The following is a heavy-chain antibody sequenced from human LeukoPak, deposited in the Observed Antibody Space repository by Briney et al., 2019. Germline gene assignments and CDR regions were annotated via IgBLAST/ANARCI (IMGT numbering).Heavy chain of an antibody. CDR1: GGTFSSYA. D-gene: IGHD4-17*01. Sequence: VASVKVSCKASGGTFSSYAISWVRQAPGQGLEWMGWISAYNGNTNYAQKLQGRVTMTTDTSTSTAYMELRSLRSDDTAVYYCAYGDWGYFQHWGQGTLVTVSS. CDR3: AYGDWGYFQH. CDR2: ISAYNGNT. V-gene: IGHV1-18*01. J-gene: IGHJ1*01.